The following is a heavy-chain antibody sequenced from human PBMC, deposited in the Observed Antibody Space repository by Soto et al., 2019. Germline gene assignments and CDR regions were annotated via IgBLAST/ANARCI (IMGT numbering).Heavy chain of an antibody. CDR2: IYPCDSDT. J-gene: IGHJ6*02. V-gene: IGHV5-51*01. CDR1: GYSFTSYW. CDR3: ARLLVPGRGSYYDMDV. D-gene: IGHD2-15*01. Sequence: PGESLKISCKGSGYSFTSYWIGWVRQMPGKGLEWMGIIYPCDSDTRYSPSFQGQVTISADKSISTAYLQWSSLKASDTAMYYCARLLVPGRGSYYDMDVWGQGTTVTVSS.